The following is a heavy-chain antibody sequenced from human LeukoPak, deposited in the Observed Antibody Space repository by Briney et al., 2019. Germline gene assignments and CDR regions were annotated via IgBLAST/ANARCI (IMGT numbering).Heavy chain of an antibody. CDR3: AREHYTSGWYIRD. J-gene: IGHJ4*02. Sequence: SETLSLTCTVSGGSISSYYWSWIRQPPGKGLEGFGYIYYSGSTNYNPSLKSRVTISIDTSKIQFSLKLTSVTAADTAVYYCAREHYTSGWYIRDWGQGTLVTVSS. CDR1: GGSISSYY. D-gene: IGHD6-19*01. CDR2: IYYSGST. V-gene: IGHV4-59*01.